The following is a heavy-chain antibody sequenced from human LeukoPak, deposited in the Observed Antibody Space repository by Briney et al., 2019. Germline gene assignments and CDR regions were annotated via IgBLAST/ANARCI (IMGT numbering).Heavy chain of an antibody. CDR1: GGSISSYY. CDR3: ARHSGDYSGTYPLDY. J-gene: IGHJ4*02. CDR2: IYYSGTT. D-gene: IGHD3-10*01. V-gene: IGHV4-59*08. Sequence: PSETLSLTCTVSGGSISSYYWSWIRQPPGKGLEWIGYIYYSGTTNYNPSLRSRVTISVDTSKNQFSLRLSSVTAADTAMYYCARHSGDYSGTYPLDYWGQGTLVTVSS.